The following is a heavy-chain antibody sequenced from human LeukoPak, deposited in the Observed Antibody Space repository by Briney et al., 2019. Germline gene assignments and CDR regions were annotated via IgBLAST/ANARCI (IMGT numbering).Heavy chain of an antibody. J-gene: IGHJ4*02. CDR2: ISYDGSNK. CDR1: GFTFSSYG. D-gene: IGHD2-2*01. Sequence: PGRSLRLSCAASGFTFSSYGMHWVRQAPGKGLEWVAVISYDGSNKYYADSVKGRFTISRDNSKNTLYLQMNSLRAEDAAVYYCARAAATRYYFDYWGQGTLVTVSS. CDR3: ARAAATRYYFDY. V-gene: IGHV3-30*03.